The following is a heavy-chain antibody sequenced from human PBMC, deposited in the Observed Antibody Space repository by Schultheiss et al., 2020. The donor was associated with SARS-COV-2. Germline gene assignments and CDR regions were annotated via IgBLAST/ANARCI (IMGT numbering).Heavy chain of an antibody. Sequence: SETLSLTCTVSGGSISSYYWSWIRQPPGKGLEWIGYIYYSGSTNYNPSLKSRVTISVDTSKNQFSLKLSSVTAADTAVYYCARGRLVLWFGELKGNWFDPWGQGTLVTVSS. CDR2: IYYSGST. V-gene: IGHV4-59*12. CDR1: GGSISSYY. CDR3: ARGRLVLWFGELKGNWFDP. D-gene: IGHD3-10*01. J-gene: IGHJ5*02.